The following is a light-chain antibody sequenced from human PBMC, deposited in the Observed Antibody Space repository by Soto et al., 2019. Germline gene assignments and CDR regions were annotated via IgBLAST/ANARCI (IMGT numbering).Light chain of an antibody. CDR3: EQYAYSPLT. V-gene: IGKV3-20*01. CDR1: QNVGNNY. CDR2: DAS. Sequence: EIVLTQSPGTLSLSPGERASISCRASQNVGNNYLAWFQQTPGQAPRLLIFDASSRATGIPDRFSGSGSGTDFTLTINRLEPDDFTVYYCEQYAYSPLTFGGGTNVEF. J-gene: IGKJ4*01.